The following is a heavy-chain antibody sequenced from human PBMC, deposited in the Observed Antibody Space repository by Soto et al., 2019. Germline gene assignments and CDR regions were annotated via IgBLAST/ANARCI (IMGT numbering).Heavy chain of an antibody. V-gene: IGHV3-30*18. CDR1: GFTFSSYG. Sequence: QVQLMESGGGVVQPGRSLRLSCAASGFTFSSYGMHWVRQAPGKALEWVAVISYDGSNKDYPDYVKGRFTISKDNSKNTLDLLMNSLRAEDTVVFYCAKDVVVGATTGLVDYYYYYGMDVRGQGTTVTLSS. CDR2: ISYDGSNK. CDR3: AKDVVVGATTGLVDYYYYYGMDV. J-gene: IGHJ6*02. D-gene: IGHD1-26*01.